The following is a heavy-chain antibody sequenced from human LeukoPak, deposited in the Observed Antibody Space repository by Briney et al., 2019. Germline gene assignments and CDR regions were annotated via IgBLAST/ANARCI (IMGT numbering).Heavy chain of an antibody. V-gene: IGHV5-51*01. CDR2: IYPGDSDT. CDR1: GYSFTSYW. Sequence: GESLKISCKGSGYSFTSYWIGWVRQMPGKGLEWMGIIYPGDSDTRYSPAIQGQVTISADKSISTAYLQWSSLKASDTAMYYCARRSYDFWSGYYYYMDVWGKGTTVTVSS. D-gene: IGHD3-3*01. CDR3: ARRSYDFWSGYYYYMDV. J-gene: IGHJ6*03.